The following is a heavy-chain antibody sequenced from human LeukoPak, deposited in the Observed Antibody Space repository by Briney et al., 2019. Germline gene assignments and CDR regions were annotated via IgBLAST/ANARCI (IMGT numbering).Heavy chain of an antibody. Sequence: ASVKVSCKVSVYILTELSTHWVRQAPGKGLEWMGGFDPEDGETIYAQKFQGRGTMTEDTSTDTAYMELSSLRSEDTAVYYCATLATSGYYYYYMDVWGKGTTVTVSS. D-gene: IGHD5-12*01. CDR3: ATLATSGYYYYYMDV. CDR1: VYILTELS. CDR2: FDPEDGET. V-gene: IGHV1-24*01. J-gene: IGHJ6*03.